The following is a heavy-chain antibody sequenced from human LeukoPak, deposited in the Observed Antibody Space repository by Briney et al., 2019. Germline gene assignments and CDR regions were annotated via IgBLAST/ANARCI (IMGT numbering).Heavy chain of an antibody. CDR2: ISYDGSNQ. CDR1: GFTFSNNG. CDR3: ARGHVIEWFIDY. J-gene: IGHJ4*02. D-gene: IGHD3-3*01. V-gene: IGHV3-30*03. Sequence: GGSLRLSCAGSGFTFSNNGMYWVRQAPGKGLEWVAVISYDGSNQYYADSVRGQFTISRDNSKNALYLQMNSLRTEDTAVYYCARGHVIEWFIDYWGQGTLVTVSS.